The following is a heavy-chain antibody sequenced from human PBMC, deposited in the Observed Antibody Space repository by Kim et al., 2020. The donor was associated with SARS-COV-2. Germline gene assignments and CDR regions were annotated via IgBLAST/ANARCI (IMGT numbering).Heavy chain of an antibody. CDR3: ARHGGNPYDTSGYYSVLWY. CDR2: IYYRGST. CDR1: GGSIGTYY. J-gene: IGHJ4*02. V-gene: IGHV4-59*08. D-gene: IGHD3-22*01. Sequence: SETLSLTCTVSGGSIGTYYWSWIRQPPGRGLEWIGYIYYRGSTNYNPSLKSRVTISVDTSNNQLFLDLRSVTAADTAVYFCARHGGNPYDTSGYYSVLWYWGQGALVTVSP.